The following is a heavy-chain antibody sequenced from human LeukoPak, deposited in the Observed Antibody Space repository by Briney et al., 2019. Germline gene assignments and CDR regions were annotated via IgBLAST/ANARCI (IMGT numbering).Heavy chain of an antibody. V-gene: IGHV3-23*01. D-gene: IGHD3-9*01. CDR1: GFTFSSYA. J-gene: IGHJ4*02. CDR3: AKAPRRYFDWLPPGFDY. CDR2: ISGSGGST. Sequence: GGSLRLSCAASGFTFSSYAMSWVRQAPGKGLEWVSAISGSGGSTYYADSVKGRLTISRDNSKNTLYLQMNSLRAEDTAVYYCAKAPRRYFDWLPPGFDYWGQGTLVTVSS.